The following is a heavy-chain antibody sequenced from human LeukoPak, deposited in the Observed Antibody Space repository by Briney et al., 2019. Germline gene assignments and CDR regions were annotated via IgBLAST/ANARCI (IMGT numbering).Heavy chain of an antibody. CDR1: GFTFSSYA. J-gene: IGHJ4*02. V-gene: IGHV3-23*01. D-gene: IGHD6-19*01. CDR3: AKDRSSGWYEIYYFDY. Sequence: PGGSLRLSCAASGFTFSSYAMSWVRQAPGKGLEWVSAISGSGGNTYYADSVKGRFTISRDNSKNTLYLQMNSLRAEDTAVYYCAKDRSSGWYEIYYFDYWGQGTLVTVSS. CDR2: ISGSGGNT.